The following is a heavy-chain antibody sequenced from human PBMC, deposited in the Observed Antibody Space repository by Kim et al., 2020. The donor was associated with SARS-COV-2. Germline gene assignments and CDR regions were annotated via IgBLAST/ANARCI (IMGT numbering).Heavy chain of an antibody. Sequence: GGSLRLSCAASGFTFSSYGMHWVRQAPGKGLEWVAVISYDGSNKYYADSVKGRFTISRDNSKNTLYLQMNSLRAEDTAVYYCATPKGSSGYLRGAPVDYWGQGTLVTVSS. CDR3: ATPKGSSGYLRGAPVDY. V-gene: IGHV3-33*05. CDR1: GFTFSSYG. CDR2: ISYDGSNK. D-gene: IGHD3-22*01. J-gene: IGHJ4*02.